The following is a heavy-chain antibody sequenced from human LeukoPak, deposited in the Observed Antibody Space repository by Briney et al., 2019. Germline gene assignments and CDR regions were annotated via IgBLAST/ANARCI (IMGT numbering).Heavy chain of an antibody. V-gene: IGHV3-7*01. J-gene: IGHJ4*02. CDR2: INQDGSEK. CDR1: GFTVSSNY. D-gene: IGHD3-16*02. Sequence: PGGSLRLSCAASGFTVSSNYMSWVRQAPGEGLEWVANINQDGSEKYYVASVKGRFTISRDNARNSLYLQMNSLRAEDTAVYYCARVVESQDYFDYWGQGTLVTVSS. CDR3: ARVVESQDYFDY.